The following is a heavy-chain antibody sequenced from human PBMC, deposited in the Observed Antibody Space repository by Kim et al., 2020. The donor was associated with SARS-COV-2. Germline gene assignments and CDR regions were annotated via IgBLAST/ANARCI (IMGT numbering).Heavy chain of an antibody. V-gene: IGHV3-11*05. J-gene: IGHJ3*02. CDR3: AKERLITIFGVVINDAFDI. CDR1: GFTFSDYY. D-gene: IGHD3-3*01. Sequence: GGSLRLSCAASGFTFSDYYMSWIRQAPGKGLEWISYISSSSSYTKYADSVKGRFTISRDNAKNSLYLQMNILRAEDTAVYYCAKERLITIFGVVINDAFDIWGQGTMVTVSS. CDR2: ISSSSSYT.